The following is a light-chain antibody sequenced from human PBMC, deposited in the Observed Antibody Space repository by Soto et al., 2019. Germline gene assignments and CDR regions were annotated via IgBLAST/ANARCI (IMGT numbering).Light chain of an antibody. J-gene: IGKJ2*01. V-gene: IGKV1-27*01. CDR3: QQYNSAPRT. CDR1: QGISNY. CDR2: AAS. Sequence: DIQMTQSPSSLSASVGDRVTITCRARQGISNYLAWYQQKPWKVPMVLIFAASTLQSGVPARFSGSGSGTDFTLTISSLQPEDVATYYCQQYNSAPRTFGQGTKLEIK.